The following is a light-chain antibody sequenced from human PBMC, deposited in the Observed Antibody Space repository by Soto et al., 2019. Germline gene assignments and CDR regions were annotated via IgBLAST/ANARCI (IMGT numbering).Light chain of an antibody. CDR1: QSVSSN. J-gene: IGKJ5*01. V-gene: IGKV3-15*01. CDR2: GAS. CDR3: QQYDNWPPIT. Sequence: EILMTQSLATLSVSPGERATLSCRASQSVSSNLAWYQQKPGQAPRLLIYGASTRATGIPGRFSGSGSGTEFTLTISSLQSEDFAVYYCQQYDNWPPITFGQGTRLEIK.